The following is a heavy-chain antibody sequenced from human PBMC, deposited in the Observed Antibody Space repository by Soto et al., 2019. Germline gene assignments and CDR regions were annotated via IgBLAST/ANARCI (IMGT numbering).Heavy chain of an antibody. J-gene: IGHJ4*02. CDR3: AKEHGGGISMVTSYFDD. CDR2: IDSDGNGT. CDR1: GFTFNNYW. V-gene: IGHV3-74*01. Sequence: GGSLRLSCAASGFTFNNYWMHWVRHAPGKGPVWVSQIDSDGNGTTYADSVKGRFTISRDNAKNTLYLQMNRLRADDTAVYYCAKEHGGGISMVTSYFDDWGQGALVTVSS. D-gene: IGHD5-18*01.